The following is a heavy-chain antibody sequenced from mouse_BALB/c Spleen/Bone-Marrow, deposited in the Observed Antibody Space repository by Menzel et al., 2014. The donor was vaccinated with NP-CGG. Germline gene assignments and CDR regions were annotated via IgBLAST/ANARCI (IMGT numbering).Heavy chain of an antibody. V-gene: IGHV2-9*02. Sequence: VQLVESGPGLVAPSQSLSITCTVSGFSLTSYGVHWVRQPPGKGLEWLGVIWAGGSTNYNSALMSRLSISKDNSKSQVFLKMNSLQTDDTAMYYCARDGATATLAYWGQGTLVTVSA. CDR3: ARDGATATLAY. CDR2: IWAGGST. CDR1: GFSLTSYG. J-gene: IGHJ3*01. D-gene: IGHD1-2*01.